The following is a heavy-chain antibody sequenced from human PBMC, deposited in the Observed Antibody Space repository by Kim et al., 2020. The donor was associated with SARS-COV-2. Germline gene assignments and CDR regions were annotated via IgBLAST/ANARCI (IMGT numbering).Heavy chain of an antibody. J-gene: IGHJ6*02. CDR3: ALYGSGSYYGMDV. D-gene: IGHD3-10*01. CDR1: GFTFSSYG. V-gene: IGHV3-30*03. CDR2: ISYDGSHK. Sequence: GGSLRLSCAASGFTFSSYGMHWVRQAPGKGLEWVAVISYDGSHKYYADSVKGRFSISRDNSKNTLYLQMNSLRAEDTAVYYCALYGSGSYYGMDVWGQGTTVTVPS.